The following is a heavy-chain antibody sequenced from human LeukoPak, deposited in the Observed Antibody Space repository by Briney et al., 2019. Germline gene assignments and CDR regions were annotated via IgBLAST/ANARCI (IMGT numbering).Heavy chain of an antibody. CDR1: GFTVSSNY. V-gene: IGHV3-53*01. D-gene: IGHD6-19*01. CDR3: ARGHSSGNPDPFDY. J-gene: IGHJ4*02. Sequence: PGGSLRLSRAASGFTVSSNYMSWVRQAPGKGLEWVSVIYSGGAIHYADSVKGRFTISRDNSKNTLYLQMNSLRAEDTAMYYCARGHSSGNPDPFDYWGQGTLVTVSS. CDR2: IYSGGAI.